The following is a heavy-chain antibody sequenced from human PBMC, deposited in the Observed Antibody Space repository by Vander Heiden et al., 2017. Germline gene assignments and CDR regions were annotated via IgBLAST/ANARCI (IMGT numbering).Heavy chain of an antibody. V-gene: IGHV3-23*01. CDR1: GFTFSTYA. CDR3: AKSPTTSSGRVDY. D-gene: IGHD6-25*01. Sequence: EVLLLESGGGLVQPGGSLRLSWAASGFTFSTYAMNWVRQAPGKGLEWVSCISDSGGRTYYAESVKGRFTISRDNSKNTLSLQMNSLRAEDTALYYCAKSPTTSSGRVDYWGRGTLVTVSS. J-gene: IGHJ4*02. CDR2: ISDSGGRT.